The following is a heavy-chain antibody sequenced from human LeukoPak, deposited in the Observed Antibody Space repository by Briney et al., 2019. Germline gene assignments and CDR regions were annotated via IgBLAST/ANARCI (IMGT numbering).Heavy chain of an antibody. CDR3: ARQSSSNWYLDF. CDR1: GGSISSYY. CDR2: IYYSGST. D-gene: IGHD6-13*01. V-gene: IGHV4-59*08. J-gene: IGHJ4*02. Sequence: SETLSLTCTVSGGSISSYYWSWIRQPPGKGLEWIGYIYYSGSTNYNPSLKSRVTMSVDTSKNQFSLKLSSVTAADTAVYYCARQSSSNWYLDFWGQGTLVTVSS.